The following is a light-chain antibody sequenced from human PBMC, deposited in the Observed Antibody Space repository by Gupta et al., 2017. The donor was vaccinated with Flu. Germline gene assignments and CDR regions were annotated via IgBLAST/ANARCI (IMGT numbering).Light chain of an antibody. V-gene: IGLV2-14*01. CDR3: SSYRSSSTSFF. CDR2: GVN. J-gene: IGLJ1*01. Sequence: IAISCTGTTSDVGANNYVSWYQQHPGKAPKVMIYGVNNRPSGVSDRFSGSKSRNTASLTISGLQAEDEADYYCSSYRSSSTSFFFGTGTKVTVL. CDR1: TSDVGANNY.